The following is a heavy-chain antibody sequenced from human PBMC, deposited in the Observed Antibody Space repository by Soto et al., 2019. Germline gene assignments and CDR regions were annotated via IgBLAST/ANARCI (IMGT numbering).Heavy chain of an antibody. J-gene: IGHJ3*02. Sequence: ASVKVSCKVSGYTLTELSMHWVRQAPGKGLEWMGGFDPEDGETIYAQKFQGRVTMTKDTSTSTAYMELSSLRSDDTAVYYCERGRDFGYCFDNWGEGTMFTV. CDR3: ERGRDFGYCFDN. D-gene: IGHD6-25*01. V-gene: IGHV1-24*01. CDR1: GYTLTELS. CDR2: FDPEDGET.